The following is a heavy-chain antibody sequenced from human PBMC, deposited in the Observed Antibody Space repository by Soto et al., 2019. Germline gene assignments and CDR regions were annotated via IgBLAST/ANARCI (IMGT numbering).Heavy chain of an antibody. CDR3: ARDFNSRITIFGVVYNWLDP. CDR1: GYTFTSYG. J-gene: IGHJ5*02. CDR2: ISAYNGNT. D-gene: IGHD3-3*01. Sequence: ASVKVSCKASGYTFTSYGISWVRQAPGQGLEWMGWISAYNGNTNYAQKLQGRVTMTTDTSTSAAYMELRSLRSDDTAVYYCARDFNSRITIFGVVYNWLDPWGQGTLVTVSS. V-gene: IGHV1-18*04.